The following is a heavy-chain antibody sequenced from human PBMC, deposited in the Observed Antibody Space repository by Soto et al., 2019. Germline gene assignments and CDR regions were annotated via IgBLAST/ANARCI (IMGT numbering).Heavy chain of an antibody. CDR2: IWYDGSNK. D-gene: IGHD3-3*01. J-gene: IGHJ6*02. CDR1: GFTFSSYG. CDR3: ARDALPSITIFGVVTKPYYYYGMDV. V-gene: IGHV3-33*01. Sequence: GGSLRLSCAASGFTFSSYGMHWVRQAPGKGLEWVAVIWYDGSNKYYADSVKGRFTISRDNSKNTLYLQMNSLRAEDTAVYYCARDALPSITIFGVVTKPYYYYGMDVWGQGTTVTVSS.